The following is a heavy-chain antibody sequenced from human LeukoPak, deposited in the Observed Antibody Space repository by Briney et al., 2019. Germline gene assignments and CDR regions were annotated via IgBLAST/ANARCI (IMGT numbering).Heavy chain of an antibody. D-gene: IGHD3-22*01. CDR3: ARRTMTPPFDY. CDR2: INHSGST. CDR1: GGSFSGYY. Sequence: SETLSLTCAVYGGSFSGYYWSWIRQPPGKGLEWIGEINHSGSTNYNPSLKSRVTISVDTSKNQFSLKLNSVTAADTAVYYCARRTMTPPFDYWGQGTLVTVSP. J-gene: IGHJ4*02. V-gene: IGHV4-34*01.